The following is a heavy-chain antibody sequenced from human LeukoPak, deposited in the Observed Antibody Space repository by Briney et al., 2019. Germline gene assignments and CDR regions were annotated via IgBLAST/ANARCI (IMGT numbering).Heavy chain of an antibody. Sequence: PGGSLRLSCAASGFTFSSYWMSWVRQAPGKGLEWVANIKQDGSEKYYVDSVKGRFTISRDNAKNSLYLQMNSLRAEETAVYYCARVGSYYDSSGQTDWFDPWGQGTLVTVSS. CDR3: ARVGSYYDSSGQTDWFDP. CDR2: IKQDGSEK. D-gene: IGHD3-22*01. J-gene: IGHJ5*02. CDR1: GFTFSSYW. V-gene: IGHV3-7*01.